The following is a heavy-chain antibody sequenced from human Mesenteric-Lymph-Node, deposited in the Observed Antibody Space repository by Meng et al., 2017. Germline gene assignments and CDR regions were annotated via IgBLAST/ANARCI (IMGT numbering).Heavy chain of an antibody. CDR2: INHSGST. CDR1: GGSFSGYY. CDR3: ARDGRVDTAMVKYYGMDV. D-gene: IGHD5-18*01. V-gene: IGHV4-34*01. J-gene: IGHJ6*02. Sequence: SETLSLTCAVYGGSFSGYYWSWIRQPPGKGLEWIGEINHSGSTNYNPSLKSRVTISVDTSKNQFSLKLSSVTAADTAVYYCARDGRVDTAMVKYYGMDVWGQGTTVTVSS.